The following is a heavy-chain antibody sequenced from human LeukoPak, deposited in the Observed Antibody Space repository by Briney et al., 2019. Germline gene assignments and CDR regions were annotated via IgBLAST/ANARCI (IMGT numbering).Heavy chain of an antibody. CDR3: ARAGYCSSTSCYAFYYYYYGMDV. Sequence: WASVKVSCKASGYTFTGYYMHWVRQAPGQGLEWMGWINPNSGGTNYAQKFQGRVTMTRDTSISTAYMELSRLRSDDTAVYYCARAGYCSSTSCYAFYYYYYGMDVWGQGTTVTVSS. V-gene: IGHV1-2*02. CDR1: GYTFTGYY. D-gene: IGHD2-2*03. J-gene: IGHJ6*02. CDR2: INPNSGGT.